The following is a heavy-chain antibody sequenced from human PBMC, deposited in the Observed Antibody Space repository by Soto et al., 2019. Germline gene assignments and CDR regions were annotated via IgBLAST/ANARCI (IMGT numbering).Heavy chain of an antibody. Sequence: GGSLRLSCAATGFTFNTYAMTWVRQAPGKGLEWVATISASGGSAYYADSVKGRFTISRDISKNTLNLEMNGLRAEDTAIYYCADSGTYMRRFDPWGQGTLVTVSS. D-gene: IGHD1-26*01. V-gene: IGHV3-23*01. CDR2: ISASGGSA. CDR3: ADSGTYMRRFDP. J-gene: IGHJ5*02. CDR1: GFTFNTYA.